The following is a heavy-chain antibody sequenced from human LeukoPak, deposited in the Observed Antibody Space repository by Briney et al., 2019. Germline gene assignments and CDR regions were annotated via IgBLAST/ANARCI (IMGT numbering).Heavy chain of an antibody. J-gene: IGHJ4*02. CDR3: ARHYGSGYFDY. D-gene: IGHD3-16*01. V-gene: IGHV5-51*01. CDR1: GYSFNSYW. Sequence: GESLKISCKGSGYSFNSYWMGWVRQVPGKGLEWVGIIYPGDSDNRYSPSFQGQVTISADKSISTAYLQWSSLKASDTAMYYCARHYGSGYFDYWGQGTLVTVSS. CDR2: IYPGDSDN.